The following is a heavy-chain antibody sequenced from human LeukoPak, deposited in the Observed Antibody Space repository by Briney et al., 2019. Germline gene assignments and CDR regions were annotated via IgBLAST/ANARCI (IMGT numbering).Heavy chain of an antibody. Sequence: PGRSLRLSCAASGFTFSSYGMHWVRQAPGKGLEWVAVIRYVGSDKYYADSVKGRFTISRDNSQNTMYLQMNSLRVGDTAVYYCARENDYALDYWGQGTLVTVSS. CDR1: GFTFSSYG. D-gene: IGHD4-17*01. V-gene: IGHV3-30*12. CDR2: IRYVGSDK. CDR3: ARENDYALDY. J-gene: IGHJ4*02.